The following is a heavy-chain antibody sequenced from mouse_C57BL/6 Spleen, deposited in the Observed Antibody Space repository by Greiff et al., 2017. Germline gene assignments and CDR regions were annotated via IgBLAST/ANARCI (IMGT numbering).Heavy chain of an antibody. J-gene: IGHJ4*01. CDR2: IYPRSGNT. CDR1: GYTFTSYG. CDR3: STSKTDYASDY. Sequence: VQLQQPGAELARPGASVKLSCKASGYTFTSYGISWVKQRTGQGLEWIGEIYPRSGNTYYNEKFKGKATLTADKSSSTAYMELRSLTSEDSAVYFYSTSKTDYASDYWGQGTSVTVSS. V-gene: IGHV1-81*01.